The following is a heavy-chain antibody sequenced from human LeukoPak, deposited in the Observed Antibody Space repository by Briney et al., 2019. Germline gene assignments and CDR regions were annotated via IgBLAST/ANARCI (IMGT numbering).Heavy chain of an antibody. V-gene: IGHV4-59*12. J-gene: IGHJ5*02. Sequence: SETLSLTCTVSGASLSTYYWSWIRQPPGKGLEWIAYIYHSGSTNYNPSLKSRVTMSVDTSKNQFSLKLSSVTAADTAVYYCARETQVLLYNWFDPWGQGTLVTVSS. D-gene: IGHD3-10*01. CDR2: IYHSGST. CDR1: GASLSTYY. CDR3: ARETQVLLYNWFDP.